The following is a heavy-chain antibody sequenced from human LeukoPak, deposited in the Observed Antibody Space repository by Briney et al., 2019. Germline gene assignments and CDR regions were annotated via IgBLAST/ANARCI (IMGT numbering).Heavy chain of an antibody. J-gene: IGHJ4*02. CDR2: ISGSGGST. V-gene: IGHV3-23*01. D-gene: IGHD2-15*01. CDR1: GFTFSSYA. Sequence: GSLRLSCAASGFTFSSYAMSWVRQAPGKGLEWVSAISGSGGSTYYADSVKGRFTISRDNSKNTLYLQMNSLRAEDTAVYYCAKDSSEEGFYDYWGQGTLVTVPS. CDR3: AKDSSEEGFYDY.